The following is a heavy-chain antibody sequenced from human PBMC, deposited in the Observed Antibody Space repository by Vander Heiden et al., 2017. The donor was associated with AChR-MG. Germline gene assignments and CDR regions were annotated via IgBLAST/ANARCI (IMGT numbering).Heavy chain of an antibody. Sequence: QLQLQESGPGLVKPSETLSLTCTVSGGSISSSSYYWGWIRQPPGKGLEWIGSIYYSGSTYYNPSLKSRVTISVDTSKNQFSLKLSSVTAADTAVYYCARHAVRYFDWLSDLDYWGQGTLVTVSS. J-gene: IGHJ4*02. D-gene: IGHD3-9*01. CDR1: GGSISSSSYY. CDR3: ARHAVRYFDWLSDLDY. V-gene: IGHV4-39*01. CDR2: IYYSGST.